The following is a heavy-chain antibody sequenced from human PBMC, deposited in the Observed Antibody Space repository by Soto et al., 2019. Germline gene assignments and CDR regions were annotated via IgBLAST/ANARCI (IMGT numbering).Heavy chain of an antibody. D-gene: IGHD2-2*02. Sequence: PSETLSLTCTVSGGSISSGDYYWSWIRQPPGKGLEWIGYIYYSGSTCYNPSLKSRVTISVDTSKNQFSLKLSSVTAADTAVYYCAGGYTTNLLLWVWGQGTLVTVSS. CDR3: AGGYTTNLLLWV. V-gene: IGHV4-30-4*01. J-gene: IGHJ4*02. CDR1: GGSISSGDYY. CDR2: IYYSGST.